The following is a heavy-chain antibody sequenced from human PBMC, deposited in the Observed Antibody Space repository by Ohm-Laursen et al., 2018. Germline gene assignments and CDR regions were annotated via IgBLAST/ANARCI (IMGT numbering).Heavy chain of an antibody. V-gene: IGHV3-23*01. J-gene: IGHJ3*02. D-gene: IGHD4-23*01. CDR2: ISGSGDST. Sequence: SLRLSCAASGFTFSSYGMSWVRQAPGKGLEWVSGISGSGDSTYSADSLKGRFTISRDNSKNMLYLQVNSLRAEDTAVYYCAKGLSMRWYDAFDIWGQGTMVTVSS. CDR3: AKGLSMRWYDAFDI. CDR1: GFTFSSYG.